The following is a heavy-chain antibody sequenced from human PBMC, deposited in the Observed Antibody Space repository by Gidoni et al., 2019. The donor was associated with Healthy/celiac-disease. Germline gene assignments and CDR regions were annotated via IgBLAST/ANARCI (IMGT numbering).Heavy chain of an antibody. J-gene: IGHJ5*02. CDR3: TRDIAAAGRVFDP. CDR2: IRSKAYGGTT. CDR1: GFTFGDYA. Sequence: EVQLVESGGGLVQPGRSLRLSCTASGFTFGDYAMSWFRQAPGKGLEWVGFIRSKAYGGTTEYAASVKGRFTISRDDSKSIAYLQMNSLKTEDTAVYYCTRDIAAAGRVFDPWGQGTLVTVSS. D-gene: IGHD6-13*01. V-gene: IGHV3-49*03.